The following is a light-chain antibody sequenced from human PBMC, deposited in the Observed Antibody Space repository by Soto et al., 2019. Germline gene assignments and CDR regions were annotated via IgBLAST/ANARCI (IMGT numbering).Light chain of an antibody. CDR3: NSLRVNHLYV. J-gene: IGLJ1*01. CDR2: EVT. V-gene: IGLV2-14*01. Sequence: QSALTQPASVSGSPGQTITISCTGTSGDVGRYNTVSWYQHHPGKAPKLIIYEVTHRPAGISDRFSASKSGNTASLTISGLQAEDEADYYCNSLRVNHLYVFGSGTKLTVL. CDR1: SGDVGRYNT.